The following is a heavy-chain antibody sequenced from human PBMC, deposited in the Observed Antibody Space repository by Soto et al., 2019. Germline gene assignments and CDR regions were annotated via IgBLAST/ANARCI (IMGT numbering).Heavy chain of an antibody. V-gene: IGHV3-15*01. CDR1: GFTFSNAW. CDR3: TTQYYDFWSGYYAFDI. CDR2: IKSKTDGGTT. J-gene: IGHJ3*02. Sequence: GGSLRLSCAASGFTFSNAWMSWVRQAPGKGLEWVGRIKSKTDGGTTDYAAPVKGRFTISRDDSKNTLYLQMNSLKTEDTAVYYCTTQYYDFWSGYYAFDIWGQGTMVTVSS. D-gene: IGHD3-3*01.